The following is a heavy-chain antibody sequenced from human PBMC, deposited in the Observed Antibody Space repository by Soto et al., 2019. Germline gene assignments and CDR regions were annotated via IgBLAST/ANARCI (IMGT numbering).Heavy chain of an antibody. J-gene: IGHJ4*02. V-gene: IGHV1-3*01. CDR1: GYSFTSFP. D-gene: IGHD3-10*01. CDR3: ASGGGLDD. Sequence: QVQLVQSGAEVKKPGASVKVSCKASGYSFTSFPIHWVRQAPGQGLECMGWINAANGYTRYSPKFPGRVTITRDTPANTAYRDLSSLTSEDTAVYYCASGGGLDDWGQGTLITVSS. CDR2: INAANGYT.